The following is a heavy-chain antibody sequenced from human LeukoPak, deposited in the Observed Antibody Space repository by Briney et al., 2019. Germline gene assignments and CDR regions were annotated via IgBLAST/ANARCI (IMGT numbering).Heavy chain of an antibody. CDR2: FDPEDGET. CDR3: ATVLGATPGT. CDR1: GYTLTKLS. V-gene: IGHV1-24*01. J-gene: IGHJ4*02. D-gene: IGHD1-26*01. Sequence: GASVKVSCKVSGYTLTKLSMHWVRQPPGKGLEWMGGFDPEDGETIYAQRFQGRVTMTEDTSTDTAYMELSSLRSEDTAVYYCATVLGATPGTWGQGTLVTVPS.